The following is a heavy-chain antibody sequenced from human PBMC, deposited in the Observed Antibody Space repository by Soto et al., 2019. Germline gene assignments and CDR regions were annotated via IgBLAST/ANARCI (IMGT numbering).Heavy chain of an antibody. Sequence: GGSLRLSCAASGFTFSDHYMDWVRQAPGKGLEWVGRTRNKANSYTTEYAASVKGRFTISRDDSKNSLFLQMNSLKTEDTAVYYCARVFGSSWFQAFFDYWGQGSLVTVSS. J-gene: IGHJ4*02. V-gene: IGHV3-72*01. CDR2: TRNKANSYTT. D-gene: IGHD6-13*01. CDR1: GFTFSDHY. CDR3: ARVFGSSWFQAFFDY.